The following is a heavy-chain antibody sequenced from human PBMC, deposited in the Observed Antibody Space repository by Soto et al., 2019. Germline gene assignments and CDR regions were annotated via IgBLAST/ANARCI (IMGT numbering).Heavy chain of an antibody. CDR1: GFTFSSSW. Sequence: EVQLVESGGGLVQPGGSLSLSCAASGFTFSSSWMHWVRQVPGKGLVWVSRINSAGSTTQYADSVRGRFTISRDNAKNILFLEVNSLTIEDTAVYFCACLPRTRGPCDFWGQGTVVTVYS. V-gene: IGHV3-74*03. D-gene: IGHD3-10*01. CDR2: INSAGSTT. J-gene: IGHJ4*02. CDR3: ACLPRTRGPCDF.